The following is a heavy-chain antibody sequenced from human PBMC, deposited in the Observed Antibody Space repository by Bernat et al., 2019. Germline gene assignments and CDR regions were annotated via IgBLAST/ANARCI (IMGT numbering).Heavy chain of an antibody. CDR2: ISAYNGNT. D-gene: IGHD4-23*01. CDR3: ARGESTVVTSIRD. J-gene: IGHJ4*02. CDR1: GYTFTGYY. Sequence: QVQLVQSGAEVKKPGASVKVSCKASGYTFTGYYLHWVRQAPGQGLEWMGRISAYNGNTNYAQKLQGRVTMTTDTTTSTAYMELRSLRSDDTAVYYCARGESTVVTSIRDWGQGTLVTVSS. V-gene: IGHV1-18*04.